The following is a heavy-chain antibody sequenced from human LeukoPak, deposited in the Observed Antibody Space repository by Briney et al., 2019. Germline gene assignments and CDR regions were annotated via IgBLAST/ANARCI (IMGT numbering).Heavy chain of an antibody. CDR3: ARLSTRLFDH. J-gene: IGHJ5*02. CDR2: IFPGDSET. CDR1: RNTFTNYW. Sequence: GESLKISCKGSRNTFTNYWIGWVRQLPGKGLEWMGIIFPGDSETRYSPSFQGQVTMSVDKSTSTAYLQWASLKASDTAIYFCARLSTRLFDHWGQGPRVTVSS. D-gene: IGHD1-1*01. V-gene: IGHV5-51*01.